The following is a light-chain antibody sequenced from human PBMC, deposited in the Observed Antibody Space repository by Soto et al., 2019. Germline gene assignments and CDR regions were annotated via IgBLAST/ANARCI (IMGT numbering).Light chain of an antibody. CDR2: DVT. CDR3: CSYVANYPYV. J-gene: IGLJ1*01. V-gene: IGLV2-11*01. CDR1: SNDVGRFNY. Sequence: QSVLTQPRSVSGSPGQSVTISCTGTSNDVGRFNYVSWYQQYPGKAPKLMIYDVTKRPSGVPDRFSGSKSGNTASLTISGLQAEDEADYYCCSYVANYPYVFGTGTKVTVL.